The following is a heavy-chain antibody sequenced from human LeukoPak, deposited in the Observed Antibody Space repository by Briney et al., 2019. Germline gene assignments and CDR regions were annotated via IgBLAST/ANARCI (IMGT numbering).Heavy chain of an antibody. Sequence: TGGSLRLSCAASGLPLSLYWMNWVRQAPGKGLEWVSNIKQDGSVENYVDSVKGRFTISRDNAKNSIFLQMDSLTAEDTAMYFCASHPYHDNSAYCNHWGQGTLVTVSS. CDR1: GLPLSLYW. J-gene: IGHJ4*02. CDR2: IKQDGSVE. CDR3: ASHPYHDNSAYCNH. D-gene: IGHD2/OR15-2a*01. V-gene: IGHV3-7*01.